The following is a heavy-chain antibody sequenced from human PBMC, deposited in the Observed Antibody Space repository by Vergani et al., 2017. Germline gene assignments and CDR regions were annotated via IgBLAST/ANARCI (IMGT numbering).Heavy chain of an antibody. CDR2: INPNSGGT. CDR3: ARVGTSSNRDYFDY. J-gene: IGHJ4*02. Sequence: QVQLVQSGAEVKNPGASVKVSCKASGYTLPDYFMHWVRQAPEQGLEWMGWINPNSGGTNYEQKFQGRVTMTRDPSISTAYMELSNLRSDDTAVYYCARVGTSSNRDYFDYWGQGTLVTVSS. V-gene: IGHV1-2*02. CDR1: GYTLPDYF. D-gene: IGHD2-2*01.